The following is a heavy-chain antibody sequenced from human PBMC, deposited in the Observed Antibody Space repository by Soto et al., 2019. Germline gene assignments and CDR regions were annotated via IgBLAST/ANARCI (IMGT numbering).Heavy chain of an antibody. J-gene: IGHJ2*01. CDR3: ARGVQGSRYFDL. CDR1: GYTFISSA. CDR2: INAGNGNT. V-gene: IGHV1-3*01. Sequence: QVQLVQSGADVKEPGASVRVSCEASGYTFISSAMYWVRQAPGQRLECVGWINAGNGNTKYSQKFQDRVTITRDTSANTAYMDLSSLRSEDTAVYYCARGVQGSRYFDLWGRGTLVTVSS.